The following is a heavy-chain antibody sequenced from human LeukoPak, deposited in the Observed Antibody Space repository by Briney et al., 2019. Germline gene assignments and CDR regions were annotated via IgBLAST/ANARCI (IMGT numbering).Heavy chain of an antibody. CDR2: IKEDGTYI. V-gene: IGHV3-7*01. D-gene: IGHD1/OR15-1a*01. CDR3: ARNRGHQQFDY. Sequence: GGSLRLSCAASGFTFSDYWLDWVRQAPGKGLEWLGNIKEDGTYINYFGSVKGRFTISRDNAKNSLYLQMNSLRAEDTAVYYCARNRGHQQFDYWGQGTLVTVSS. J-gene: IGHJ4*02. CDR1: GFTFSDYW.